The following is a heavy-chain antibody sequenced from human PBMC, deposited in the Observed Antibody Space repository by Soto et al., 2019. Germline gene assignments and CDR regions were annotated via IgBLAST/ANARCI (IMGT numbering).Heavy chain of an antibody. CDR3: VRDSGEQLDRRGFYCYDMDV. CDR2: ILSSGGCI. D-gene: IGHD6-6*01. Sequence: EVQLVESGGGLVKPGGSLRLSCAASGVTFSSFSFNWVRQAPGKGLEWVSFILSSGGCIYYADSVKGRFTISRDNAKNSRYLQMNSLKDEDTAVYYCVRDSGEQLDRRGFYCYDMDVWGKGTTGTVSS. CDR1: GVTFSSFS. V-gene: IGHV3-21*01. J-gene: IGHJ6*03.